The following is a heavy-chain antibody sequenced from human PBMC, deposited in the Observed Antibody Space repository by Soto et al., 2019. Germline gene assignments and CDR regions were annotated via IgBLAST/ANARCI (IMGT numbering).Heavy chain of an antibody. D-gene: IGHD4-17*01. J-gene: IGHJ4*02. V-gene: IGHV1-18*01. CDR1: GYIFTSYG. CDR3: ARGRYGDY. Sequence: QAHLVQSGPEVKKPGASVKVSCKGSGYIFTSYGIAWVRQAPGQGLEWMGWISAHNGNTDYAQKFQGRVTVTRDTSTSTAYLELRSLRSDDTALYYCARGRYGDYWGQGALVTVSS. CDR2: ISAHNGNT.